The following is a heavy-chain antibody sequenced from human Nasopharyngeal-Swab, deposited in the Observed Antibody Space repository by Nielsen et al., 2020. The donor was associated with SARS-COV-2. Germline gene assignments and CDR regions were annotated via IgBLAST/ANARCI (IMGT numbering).Heavy chain of an antibody. CDR2: IYYSGST. V-gene: IGHV4-30-4*01. D-gene: IGHD2-2*01. CDR3: ARAEVPAALDY. J-gene: IGHJ4*02. Sequence: WIRQPPGKGLEWIGYIYYSGSTYYNPSLKSRVTISVDTSKNQFSLKLSSVTAADTVVYYCARAEVPAALDYWGQGTLVTVSS.